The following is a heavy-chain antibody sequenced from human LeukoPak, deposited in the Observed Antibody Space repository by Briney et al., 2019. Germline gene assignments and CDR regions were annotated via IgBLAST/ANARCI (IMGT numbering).Heavy chain of an antibody. CDR1: GFTFSTYA. CDR2: ISESGGRT. V-gene: IGHV3-23*01. Sequence: PGGSLRLSCAASGFTFSTYAMSWVRQAPGVGLQWVSGISESGGRTYYEDSVKGLFTISRNNAKNTLYLHITSLTVDDTAIYYCARDRHRGAFDVWGRGTMVTVS. CDR3: ARDRHRGAFDV. D-gene: IGHD3-10*01. J-gene: IGHJ3*01.